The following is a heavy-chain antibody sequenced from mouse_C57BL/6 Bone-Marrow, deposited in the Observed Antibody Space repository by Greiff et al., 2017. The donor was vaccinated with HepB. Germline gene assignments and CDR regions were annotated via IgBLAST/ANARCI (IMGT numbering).Heavy chain of an antibody. CDR3: ARSVITTVVATDY. J-gene: IGHJ2*01. CDR1: GYTFTSYW. CDR2: IHPNSGST. D-gene: IGHD1-1*01. V-gene: IGHV1-64*01. Sequence: QVQLQQPGAELVKPGASVKLSCKASGYTFTSYWMHWVKQRPGQGLEWIGMIHPNSGSTNYNEKFKSKATLTVDKSSSTAYMQLSSLTSEDSAVYDCARSVITTVVATDYWGQGTTLTVSS.